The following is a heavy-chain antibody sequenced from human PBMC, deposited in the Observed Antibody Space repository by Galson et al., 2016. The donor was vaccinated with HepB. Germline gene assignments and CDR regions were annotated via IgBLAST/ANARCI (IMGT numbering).Heavy chain of an antibody. V-gene: IGHV4-34*01. D-gene: IGHD3-10*01. CDR2: INHSGST. Sequence: SETLSLTCAVYGGSFSGYYWSWIRQPLGKGLEWIGEINHSGSTNYNPSLKSRVTISVDTSKNQNSLKLSSVTAADTAVYYCAREVLSPYPLPIDYWGQGNLVTVSS. CDR1: GGSFSGYY. J-gene: IGHJ4*02. CDR3: AREVLSPYPLPIDY.